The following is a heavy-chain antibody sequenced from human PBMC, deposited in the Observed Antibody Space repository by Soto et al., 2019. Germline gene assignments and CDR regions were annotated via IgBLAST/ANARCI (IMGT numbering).Heavy chain of an antibody. J-gene: IGHJ5*02. V-gene: IGHV1-69*13. D-gene: IGHD6-6*01. CDR3: AATPWQLGPAWFDP. CDR2: IIPIFGTA. CDR1: GGTFSSYA. Sequence: SVKVSCKASGGTFSSYAISWVRQAPGQGLEWMGGIIPIFGTANYAQKFQGRVTITADESTSTAYMELSSLRSEDTAVYYCAATPWQLGPAWFDPWGQGTLVTVSS.